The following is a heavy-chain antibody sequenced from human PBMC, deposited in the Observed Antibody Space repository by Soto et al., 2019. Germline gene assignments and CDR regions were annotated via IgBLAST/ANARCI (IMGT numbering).Heavy chain of an antibody. Sequence: GGSLRLSCAASGFTFSSYAMTWVRQAPGKGLEWVSAISYSGVSTYYADSVKGRFTISRDSSENTLSLQMNSLRVDDTAVYYFAGTRGYSDYDLDYWGQGTLVTVSS. CDR3: AGTRGYSDYDLDY. CDR1: GFTFSSYA. J-gene: IGHJ4*02. V-gene: IGHV3-23*01. CDR2: ISYSGVST. D-gene: IGHD5-12*01.